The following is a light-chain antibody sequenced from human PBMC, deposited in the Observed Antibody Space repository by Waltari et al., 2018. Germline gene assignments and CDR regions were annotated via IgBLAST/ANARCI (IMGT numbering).Light chain of an antibody. CDR3: SSSTSSITWV. J-gene: IGLJ3*02. CDR1: SSDGGNYNH. Sequence: QSALTQPPSVSGSPGQSVTISCTGTSSDGGNYNHVPWYQQSPGTAPKLIIYEVTNRPSGVPDRFSGSKSGNTASLTISGLQAEDESDYYCSSSTSSITWVFGGGTKLTVL. V-gene: IGLV2-18*02. CDR2: EVT.